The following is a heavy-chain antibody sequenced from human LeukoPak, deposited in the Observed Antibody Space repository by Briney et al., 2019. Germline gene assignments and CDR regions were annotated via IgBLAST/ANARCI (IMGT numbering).Heavy chain of an antibody. J-gene: IGHJ5*02. CDR3: AKGPAMVRGTFDP. CDR2: ISGSGGST. CDR1: GFTFSSYE. Sequence: GGSLRLSCAASGFTFSSYEMNWVRQAPGKGLEWVSTISGSGGSTYYADSVKGRFTISRDNSNNTLYLQMNSLRAEDTAVYYCAKGPAMVRGTFDPWGQGTLVTVSS. V-gene: IGHV3-23*01. D-gene: IGHD3-10*01.